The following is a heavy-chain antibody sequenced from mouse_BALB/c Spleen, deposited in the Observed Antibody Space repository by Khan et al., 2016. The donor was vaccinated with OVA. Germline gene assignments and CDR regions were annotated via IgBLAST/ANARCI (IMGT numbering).Heavy chain of an antibody. CDR2: ISDGGSYT. CDR3: AGGFYGGPFTY. CDR1: GFTFSDYY. D-gene: IGHD1-1*02. J-gene: IGHJ3*01. V-gene: IGHV5-4*02. Sequence: EVALVESGGGLVKPGGSLKLSCAASGFTFSDYYMYWVRQSPEKRLEWVATISDGGSYTYYPDSVKGRFTLSRDDVQHNLHLQMRSLKSEDTAMYYCAGGFYGGPFTYWGQGTLVTVSA.